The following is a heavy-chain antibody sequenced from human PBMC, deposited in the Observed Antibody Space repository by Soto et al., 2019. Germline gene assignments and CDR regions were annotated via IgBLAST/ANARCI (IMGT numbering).Heavy chain of an antibody. CDR1: GGTFSSYT. D-gene: IGHD2-2*01. V-gene: IGHV1-69*08. Sequence: QVQLVQSGAEVKKPGSSVKVSCKASGGTFSSYTISWVRQAPGQGLEWMGRIIPILGIANYAQKFQGRVTITADKSTSTAYMELSSLGSEDTAVYYCARDDIVVVPAAKSLYYYYGMDVWGQGTTVTVSS. J-gene: IGHJ6*02. CDR2: IIPILGIA. CDR3: ARDDIVVVPAAKSLYYYYGMDV.